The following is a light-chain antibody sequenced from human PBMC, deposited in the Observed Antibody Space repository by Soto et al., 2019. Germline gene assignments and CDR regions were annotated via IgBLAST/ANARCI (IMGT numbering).Light chain of an antibody. V-gene: IGLV2-14*01. Sequence: QSALTQPASVSGSPGQSITISCTGTGSDIGAYNYVSWYQQHPGKAPKLIIYGVTHRPSGVSTRFSASKSAYTASLTISGIQAEDEADYYCSSFTTSYFYVFGPGTKLTVL. CDR2: GVT. CDR3: SSFTTSYFYV. J-gene: IGLJ1*01. CDR1: GSDIGAYNY.